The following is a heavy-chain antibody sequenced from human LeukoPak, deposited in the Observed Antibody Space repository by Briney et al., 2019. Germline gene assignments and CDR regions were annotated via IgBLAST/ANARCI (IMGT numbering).Heavy chain of an antibody. CDR1: GGSISSYY. Sequence: SETLSLTCTVSGGSISSYYWSWIRQPPGKGLEWIGEINHSGSTNYNPSLKSRVTISVDTSKNQFSLKLSSVTAADTAVYYCARRGSGYDYYYYYYMDVWGKGTTVTISS. CDR3: ARRGSGYDYYYYYYMDV. CDR2: INHSGST. D-gene: IGHD5-12*01. V-gene: IGHV4-34*01. J-gene: IGHJ6*03.